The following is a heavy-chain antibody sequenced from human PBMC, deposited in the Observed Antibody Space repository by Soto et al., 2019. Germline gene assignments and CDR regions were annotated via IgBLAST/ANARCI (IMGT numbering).Heavy chain of an antibody. CDR3: ARPDRDWYFDL. CDR2: ISSSSSYI. CDR1: GFTFSTYS. V-gene: IGHV3-21*01. J-gene: IGHJ2*01. Sequence: EVQLVESGGGLVKPGGSLRLSCAAYGFTFSTYSMNWVRQAPGKGLEWVSSISSSSSYIYYADSVKGRFTISGDNAKNSLYLQMNSLRAEDTAVYYCARPDRDWYFDLWGRGTLVTVSS.